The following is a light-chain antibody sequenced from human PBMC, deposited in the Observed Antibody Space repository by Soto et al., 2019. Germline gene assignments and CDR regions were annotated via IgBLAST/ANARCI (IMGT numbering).Light chain of an antibody. J-gene: IGLJ2*01. V-gene: IGLV7-43*01. CDR3: LLYYGGAVV. CDR2: GTI. CDR1: TGAVTSGYY. Sequence: QTVVTQEPSLTVSPGGTVTLTCASSTGAVTSGYYPNWFQQKPGQAPRALIYGTITKQSWTPARFSGSLLGGKAALTLSGVQPEDEADYYCLLYYGGAVVFGGGTKLTVL.